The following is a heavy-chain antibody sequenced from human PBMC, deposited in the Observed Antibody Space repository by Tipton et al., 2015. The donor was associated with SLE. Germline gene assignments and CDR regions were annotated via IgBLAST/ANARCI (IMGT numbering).Heavy chain of an antibody. D-gene: IGHD6-19*01. J-gene: IGHJ4*02. Sequence: TLPLTCTVSGDSISSSGYYWVWIRQPPGKGLEWVGSIYDNGNTYYNPSLKSRATISADTSKNLFSLKLSSVTAADMAVYYCARRSFLAVPKWGQGTLVTVSS. CDR2: IYDNGNT. CDR1: GDSISSSGYY. CDR3: ARRSFLAVPK. V-gene: IGHV4-39*02.